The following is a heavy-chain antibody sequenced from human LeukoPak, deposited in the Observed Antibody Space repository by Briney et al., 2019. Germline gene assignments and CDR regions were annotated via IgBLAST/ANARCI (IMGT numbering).Heavy chain of an antibody. CDR1: GYTFTGYY. CDR2: INPNSGGT. J-gene: IGHJ6*03. CDR3: ATLGYSSSSRQFYYYYMDV. Sequence: GASVKVSCKASGYTFTGYYMHWVRQAPGQGLEWMGWINPNSGGTNYAQKFQGRVTMTRDTSISTAYMELSRLRSDDTAVYYCATLGYSSSSRQFYYYYMDVWGKGTTVTVSS. V-gene: IGHV1-2*02. D-gene: IGHD6-6*01.